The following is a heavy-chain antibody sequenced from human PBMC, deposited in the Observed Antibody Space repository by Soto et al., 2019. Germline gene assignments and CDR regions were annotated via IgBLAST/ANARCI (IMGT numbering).Heavy chain of an antibody. V-gene: IGHV3-30*18. CDR1: GFTFSTYG. CDR2: ISYDGKHK. CDR3: AKGAVQVLWSGYYTLFDY. Sequence: QVQLVESGGGVVQPGRSLRLSCAASGFTFSTYGMHWVRQAPGKGLEWVAVISYDGKHKYYADSLKGRFTISRDNSKNTLYLQMNSLRAEDTAVYYCAKGAVQVLWSGYYTLFDYWGQGTLVTVSS. J-gene: IGHJ4*02. D-gene: IGHD3-3*01.